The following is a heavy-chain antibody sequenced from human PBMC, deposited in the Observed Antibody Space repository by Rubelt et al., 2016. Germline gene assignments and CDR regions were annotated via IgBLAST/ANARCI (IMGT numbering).Heavy chain of an antibody. CDR1: GFTFSHFG. CDR3: ARGREGGGDCCSVWFDP. J-gene: IGHJ5*02. Sequence: VQLVESGGGVVQPGKSLRLSCAASGFTFSHFGMHWVRQAPGKGLEGVAVIWSDGTDKPNAASVKGRFTISRATSENTLYLQMNSLRVEDTALYYGARGREGGGDCCSVWFDPWGQGTLVTVSS. D-gene: IGHD2-21*02. CDR2: IWSDGTDK. V-gene: IGHV3-33*01.